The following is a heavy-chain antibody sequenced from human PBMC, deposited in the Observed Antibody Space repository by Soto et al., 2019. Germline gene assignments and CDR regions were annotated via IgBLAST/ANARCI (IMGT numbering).Heavy chain of an antibody. CDR3: ARALSTVTTSHWFDP. J-gene: IGHJ5*02. D-gene: IGHD4-17*01. Sequence: QVQLQESGPGLVKPSQTLSLTCTVSGGSISSGDYYWSWIRQPPGKGLEWIGYIYYSGSTYYNPSLKSRVTISVDTSKNQFSLKLSSVTAADTAVYYCARALSTVTTSHWFDPWGQGTLVTVSS. V-gene: IGHV4-30-4*01. CDR1: GGSISSGDYY. CDR2: IYYSGST.